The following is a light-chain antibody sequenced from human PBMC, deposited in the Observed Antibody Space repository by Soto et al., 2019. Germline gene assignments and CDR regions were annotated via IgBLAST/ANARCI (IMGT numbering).Light chain of an antibody. Sequence: QSVLTQPPSVSGAPGQRVTISCAGGSSSIGAGYDVHWYQQLPGTAPKLLIYGNFNRPSGVPDRFSGSKSGTSASLAITGLQAGDEADYYRQSYDSSLSGVVFGGGTKVTVL. J-gene: IGLJ2*01. V-gene: IGLV1-40*01. CDR2: GNF. CDR3: QSYDSSLSGVV. CDR1: SSSIGAGYD.